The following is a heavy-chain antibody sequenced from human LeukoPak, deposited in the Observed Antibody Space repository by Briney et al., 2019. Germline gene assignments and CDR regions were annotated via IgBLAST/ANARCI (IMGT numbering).Heavy chain of an antibody. CDR1: GFTFSSYD. CDR3: ARAPPQQLVLWGGYHYGMDV. Sequence: PGGSLRLSCAASGFTFSSYDMHWVRQATGKGLEWVSAIGTAGDTYYPGSVKGRFTISRENAKNSLYLQMNSLRAGDTAVYYCARAPPQQLVLWGGYHYGMDVWGQGTTVTVSS. V-gene: IGHV3-13*01. CDR2: IGTAGDT. D-gene: IGHD6-13*01. J-gene: IGHJ6*02.